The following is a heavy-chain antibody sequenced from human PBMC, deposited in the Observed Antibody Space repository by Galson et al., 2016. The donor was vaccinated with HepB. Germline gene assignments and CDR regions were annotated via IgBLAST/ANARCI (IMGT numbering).Heavy chain of an antibody. V-gene: IGHV3-30*04. CDR3: ARVIHVGATHADAFDI. D-gene: IGHD1-26*01. Sequence: SLRLSCAASGFTFSAYTIHWVRQAPGKGLEWVALISKDGSVEYYADSVKGRFTISRDNAKNSLYLQMNSLRDEDTAVYYCARVIHVGATHADAFDIWGQGTMVTVSS. CDR2: ISKDGSVE. J-gene: IGHJ3*02. CDR1: GFTFSAYT.